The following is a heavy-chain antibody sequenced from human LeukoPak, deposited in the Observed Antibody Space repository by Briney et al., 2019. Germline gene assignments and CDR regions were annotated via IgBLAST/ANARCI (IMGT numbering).Heavy chain of an antibody. CDR1: GYTFTSYA. CDR2: VNGGSGNT. Sequence: ASVKVSCKASGYTFTSYAMHWVRQAPGRRLEWMGWVNGGSGNTKYSQKFQGRVTITRDTSAATVHMELSSLKSEDSAVYYCARSLSVDYSSRLGYFDYWGQGILVTVSS. CDR3: ARSLSVDYSSRLGYFDY. V-gene: IGHV1-3*01. J-gene: IGHJ4*02. D-gene: IGHD4-11*01.